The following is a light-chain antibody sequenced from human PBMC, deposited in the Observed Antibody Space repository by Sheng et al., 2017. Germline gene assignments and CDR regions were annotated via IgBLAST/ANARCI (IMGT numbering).Light chain of an antibody. J-gene: IGKJ4*01. CDR3: QQYGAS. Sequence: EIVLTQSPGTLSLSPGERATLSCRASQTIGSTYLAWYQHKPGLAPRLLIYHGSTRATGIPDRFSGSGSGTDFTLTISSLEPEDFAVYYCQQYGASFGGGTKVEIK. CDR1: QTIGSTY. V-gene: IGKV3-20*01. CDR2: HGS.